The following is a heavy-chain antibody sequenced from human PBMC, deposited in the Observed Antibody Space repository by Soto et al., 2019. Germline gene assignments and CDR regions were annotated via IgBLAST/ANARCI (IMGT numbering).Heavy chain of an antibody. CDR2: IKSKTDGGTT. J-gene: IGHJ6*02. CDR3: TTDMQQLGITKIYYYYGMDV. D-gene: IGHD6-13*01. Sequence: GGSLRLSCAASGFTFSNAWMNWVRQAPGKGLEWVGRIKSKTDGGTTDYAAPVKGRFTISRDDSKNTLYLQMNSLKTEDTAVYYCTTDMQQLGITKIYYYYGMDVWGQGTTVTVSS. V-gene: IGHV3-15*07. CDR1: GFTFSNAW.